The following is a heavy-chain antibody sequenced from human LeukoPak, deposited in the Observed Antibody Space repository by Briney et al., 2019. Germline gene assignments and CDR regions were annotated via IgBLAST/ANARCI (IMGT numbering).Heavy chain of an antibody. V-gene: IGHV4-31*03. CDR3: AREAQAHFGGDF. CDR1: GGSISSGGYY. Sequence: KASQTLSLTCTVSGGSISSGGYYWSWIRQHPGKGLEWIGYIYYSGSTYYNPSLKSRVTISVDTSKNQFSLKLSSVTAADTAVYYCAREAQAHFGGDFWGQGTLVTVSS. D-gene: IGHD4-23*01. CDR2: IYYSGST. J-gene: IGHJ4*02.